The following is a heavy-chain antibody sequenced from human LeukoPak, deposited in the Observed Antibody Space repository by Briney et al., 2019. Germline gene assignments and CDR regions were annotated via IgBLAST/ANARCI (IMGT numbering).Heavy chain of an antibody. Sequence: SETLSLTCAVYGGSFSGYYWSWIRQPPGKGLEWIGEINHSGSTNYNPSLKSRVTISVDTSKNQFSLKLSSVTAADTAVYYCARAPPTPTDIVVVPADRPYYYYGMDDWGQGTTVTVSS. CDR3: ARAPPTPTDIVVVPADRPYYYYGMDD. V-gene: IGHV4-34*01. D-gene: IGHD2-2*01. CDR1: GGSFSGYY. CDR2: INHSGST. J-gene: IGHJ6*02.